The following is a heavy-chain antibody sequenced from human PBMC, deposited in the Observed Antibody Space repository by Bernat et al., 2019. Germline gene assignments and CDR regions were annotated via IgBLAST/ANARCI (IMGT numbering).Heavy chain of an antibody. J-gene: IGHJ5*02. CDR2: IYYSGTI. V-gene: IGHV4-31*03. CDR3: ARLNYGGTWFDP. Sequence: QVQLQESGPGLVKPSQTLSLTCSVSGGSISSGGYYWSWIRQHPGKGLEWIGYIYYSGTIYYNPSLKSRVTISVDTSKNQFSLKLSSVTAADTAVYYCARLNYGGTWFDPWGQGTLVTVSS. CDR1: GGSISSGGYY. D-gene: IGHD4-23*01.